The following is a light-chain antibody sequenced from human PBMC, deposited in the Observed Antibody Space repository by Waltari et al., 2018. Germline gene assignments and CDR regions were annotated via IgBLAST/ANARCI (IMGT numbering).Light chain of an antibody. CDR3: QQADRLPLT. Sequence: DIQMTQSPTSVSASVGDRVIITCRASQEILSWLAWYQQKPGKTPKPLIAAASGLESGVPSRFSGRGSGTDFTLAISSLQPEDFATYYCQQADRLPLTFGGGTKVEIK. V-gene: IGKV1-12*01. J-gene: IGKJ4*01. CDR2: AAS. CDR1: QEILSW.